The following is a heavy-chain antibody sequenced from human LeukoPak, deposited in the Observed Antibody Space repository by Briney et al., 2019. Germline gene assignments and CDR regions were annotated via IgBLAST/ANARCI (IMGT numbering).Heavy chain of an antibody. CDR3: AGASVVVNYYFDY. V-gene: IGHV4-39*07. CDR2: IYYSGST. D-gene: IGHD3-22*01. J-gene: IGHJ4*02. CDR1: GGSISSSSYY. Sequence: SETLSLTCTVSGGSISSSSYYWGWIRQPPGKGLEWIGSIYYSGSTYYNPSLKSRVTISVDTSKNRFSLKLSSVTAADTAVYYCAGASVVVNYYFDYWGQGTLVTVSS.